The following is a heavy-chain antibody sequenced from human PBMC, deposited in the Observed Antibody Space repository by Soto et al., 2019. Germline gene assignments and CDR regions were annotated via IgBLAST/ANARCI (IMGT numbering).Heavy chain of an antibody. CDR3: AVNHYDTSAYYGIFDN. J-gene: IGHJ4*02. D-gene: IGHD3-22*01. Sequence: SETLSLTCTVSGGSISSGDWWSWVRQPPGKGPEWIGDINYSGRTSYNPSLKSRVSISVDKSKNQFSLKLTSVTAADTAVYYCAVNHYDTSAYYGIFDNWGQGTLVTVSS. V-gene: IGHV4-4*02. CDR2: INYSGRT. CDR1: GGSISSGDW.